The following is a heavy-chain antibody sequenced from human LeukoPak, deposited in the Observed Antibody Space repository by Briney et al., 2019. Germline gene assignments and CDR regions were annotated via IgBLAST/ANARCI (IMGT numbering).Heavy chain of an antibody. D-gene: IGHD6-13*01. CDR2: TYYSGST. CDR3: ARGGSSWYHWFDP. CDR1: GGSISIYY. J-gene: IGHJ5*02. V-gene: IGHV4-59*01. Sequence: SETPSLTCTVCGGSISIYYWSWIRQPPGKGLEWIGYTYYSGSTNYNPSLKSRVTISVDTSKNQFSLKLSSVNAADTAVYCCARGGSSWYHWFDPWGQGTLVTVSS.